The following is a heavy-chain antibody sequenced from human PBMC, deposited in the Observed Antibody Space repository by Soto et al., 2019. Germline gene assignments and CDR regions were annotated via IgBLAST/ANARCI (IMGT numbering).Heavy chain of an antibody. V-gene: IGHV1-18*01. CDR3: STRRGCTNGVCYTGATNAFDY. CDR2: ISAYNGNT. Sequence: GASVKVSCKASGYTFTSYGISWVRQAPGQGLEWMGWISAYNGNTNYAPKLQGRVTMTTDTSTSTAYMELRSLRSEDTALYNGSTRRGCTNGVCYTGATNAFDYWGQGTPVTVSS. D-gene: IGHD2-8*01. J-gene: IGHJ4*02. CDR1: GYTFTSYG.